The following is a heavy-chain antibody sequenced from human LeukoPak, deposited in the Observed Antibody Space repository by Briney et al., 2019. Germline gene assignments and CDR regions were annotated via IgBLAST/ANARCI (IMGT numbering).Heavy chain of an antibody. CDR1: GYTFTSYD. CDR2: IIPIFGTA. D-gene: IGHD1-14*01. CDR3: AREVTGEPDP. Sequence: ASVKVSCKASGYTFTSYDINWVRQATGQGLEWMGGIIPIFGTANYAQKFQGRVTITADKSTSTAYMELSGLRSEDTAVYYCAREVTGEPDPWGQGTLVTVSS. J-gene: IGHJ5*02. V-gene: IGHV1-69*06.